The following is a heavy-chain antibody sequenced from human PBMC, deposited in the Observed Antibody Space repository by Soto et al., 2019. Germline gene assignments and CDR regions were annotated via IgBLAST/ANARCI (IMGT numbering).Heavy chain of an antibody. CDR3: ATDMGQLDFDL. CDR1: GFTFSSYA. CDR2: ISGSGGST. J-gene: IGHJ2*01. D-gene: IGHD6-6*01. Sequence: EVQLLESGGGLVQPGGSLRLSCAASGFTFSSYAMSWVRQAQGKGLEWVSAISGSGGSTYYADSVKGRFTISRDNSKNTLYLQMHSRRAEDTAVYYCATDMGQLDFDLWGRGSLVTVSS. V-gene: IGHV3-23*01.